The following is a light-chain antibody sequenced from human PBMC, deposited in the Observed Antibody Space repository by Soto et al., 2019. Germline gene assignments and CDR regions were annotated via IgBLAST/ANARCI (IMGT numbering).Light chain of an antibody. Sequence: DIQVTQSPSSLFASVGDRVSVTCRASQSISTFLNWYQQRPGGAPKLLIYAASSLQSGVPSRFSGSGSGADVTLTIGSLQPEDFATYYCQQSYTTPRTFGQGTKVEVK. CDR2: AAS. V-gene: IGKV1-39*01. CDR3: QQSYTTPRT. J-gene: IGKJ1*01. CDR1: QSISTF.